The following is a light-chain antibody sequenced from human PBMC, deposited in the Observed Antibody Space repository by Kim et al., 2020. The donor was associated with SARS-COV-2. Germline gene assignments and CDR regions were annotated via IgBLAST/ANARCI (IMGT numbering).Light chain of an antibody. J-gene: IGKJ2*01. CDR3: QQSYSAPYT. V-gene: IGKV1-39*01. CDR1: QSISNY. CDR2: AAS. Sequence: SASVGVRVTITCRASQSISNYLNWYQQKPGKAPNLLIYAASTLHTGVPSRFSGSGSGTDFTLTISSLQPEDFATYYCQQSYSAPYTFGQGTKLEIK.